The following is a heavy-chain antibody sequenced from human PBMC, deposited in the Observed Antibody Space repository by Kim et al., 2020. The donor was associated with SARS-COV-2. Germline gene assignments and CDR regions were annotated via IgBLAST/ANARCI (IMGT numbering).Heavy chain of an antibody. D-gene: IGHD3-22*01. CDR1: GFTFSDYY. J-gene: IGHJ4*02. Sequence: GGSLRLSCAASGFTFSDYYMTWIRQAPGKGLEWVSYITSSGSTIYYAASVKGRFTISRDNAKNSLYLQMNSLRAEDTAVYYCAKVGNNYDSSGYNPLYDYWGQGTLVTVSS. CDR3: AKVGNNYDSSGYNPLYDY. V-gene: IGHV3-11*01. CDR2: ITSSGSTI.